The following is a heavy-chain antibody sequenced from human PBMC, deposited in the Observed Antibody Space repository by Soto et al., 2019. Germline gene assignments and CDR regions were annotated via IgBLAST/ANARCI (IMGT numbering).Heavy chain of an antibody. V-gene: IGHV4-34*01. D-gene: IGHD2-8*01. J-gene: IGHJ4*02. Sequence: PSETLSLTCAVYGGSFSGYYWSWIRQPPGKGLEWIGGINHSGSTNYNPSLKSRVTISVDTSKNQFSLKLSSVTAADTAVYYCARGRVVAYCTNGACYNRFDYWGQGTLVTVSS. CDR1: GGSFSGYY. CDR2: INHSGST. CDR3: ARGRVVAYCTNGACYNRFDY.